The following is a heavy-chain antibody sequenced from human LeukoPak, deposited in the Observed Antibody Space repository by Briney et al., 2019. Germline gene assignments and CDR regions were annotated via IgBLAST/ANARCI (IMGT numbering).Heavy chain of an antibody. V-gene: IGHV4-34*01. J-gene: IGHJ5*02. Sequence: SETLSLTCAVYGGSFSGYYWSWIRQPPGKGLEWIGEINHSGSTNYNPSLKSRVTISVDTSKNQFSLKLSSVTAADTAVYYCARGQGVGATTFWFDPWGQETLVTVSS. CDR1: GGSFSGYY. CDR3: ARGQGVGATTFWFDP. CDR2: INHSGST. D-gene: IGHD1-26*01.